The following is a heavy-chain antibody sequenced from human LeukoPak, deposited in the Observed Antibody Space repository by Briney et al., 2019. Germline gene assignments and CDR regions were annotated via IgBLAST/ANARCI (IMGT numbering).Heavy chain of an antibody. J-gene: IGHJ4*02. Sequence: SETLSLTCTVSGGSISSSSYYWGWIRQPPGKGLEWIGSIYYSGNTYYNPSLKSRVTISVDTSKNQFSLKLSPVTAADTAVYYCARTPRDGYNSPYFDYWGQGTLVTVSS. D-gene: IGHD5-12*01. CDR3: ARTPRDGYNSPYFDY. V-gene: IGHV4-39*01. CDR1: GGSISSSSYY. CDR2: IYYSGNT.